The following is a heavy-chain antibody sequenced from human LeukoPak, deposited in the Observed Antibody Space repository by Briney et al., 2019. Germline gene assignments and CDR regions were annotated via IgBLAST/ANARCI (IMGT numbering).Heavy chain of an antibody. J-gene: IGHJ4*02. CDR1: GGTFSSYA. CDR3: ARSVYDSSGYYPFDY. D-gene: IGHD3-22*01. Sequence: GASVKVSYKASGGTFSSYAISWVRQAPGQGLEWMGGIIPIFGTANYAQKFQGRVAITADESTSTAYMELSSLRSEDTAVYYCARSVYDSSGYYPFDYWGQGTLVTVSS. V-gene: IGHV1-69*13. CDR2: IIPIFGTA.